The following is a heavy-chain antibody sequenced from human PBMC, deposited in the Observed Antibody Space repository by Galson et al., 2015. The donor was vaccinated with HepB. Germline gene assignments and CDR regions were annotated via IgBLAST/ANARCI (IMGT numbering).Heavy chain of an antibody. CDR3: AKDGDTANFDY. Sequence: SLRLSCAASGFTFSSYGMHWVRQAPGKGLEWVAVIWYDGSNKYYADSVKGRFTISRDNSKNTLYLQMNSLRAEDTAVYYCAKDGDTANFDYWGQGTLVTVSS. V-gene: IGHV3-33*06. CDR2: IWYDGSNK. D-gene: IGHD5-18*01. J-gene: IGHJ4*02. CDR1: GFTFSSYG.